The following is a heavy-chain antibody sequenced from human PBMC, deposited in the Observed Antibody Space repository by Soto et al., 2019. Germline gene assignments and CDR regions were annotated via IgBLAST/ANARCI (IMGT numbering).Heavy chain of an antibody. J-gene: IGHJ4*02. D-gene: IGHD2-15*01. CDR1: GFTFSSYS. CDR3: ARDGPYCSGGSCHIPFDY. CDR2: ISSSSSYI. Sequence: EVQLVESGGGLVKPGESLRLSCAASGFTFSSYSMNWVLQAPGKGLEWVSSISSSSSYIYYADSVKGRFTISRDNAKNSLYLQMNSLRAEDTAVYYCARDGPYCSGGSCHIPFDYWGQGTLVTVSS. V-gene: IGHV3-21*01.